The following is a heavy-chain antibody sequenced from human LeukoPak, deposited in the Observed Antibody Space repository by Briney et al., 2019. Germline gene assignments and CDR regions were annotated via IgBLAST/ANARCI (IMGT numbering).Heavy chain of an antibody. CDR2: ISSSSSYI. Sequence: PGRSLRLSCAASGFTFSSYSMNWVRQAPGKGLEWVSSISSSSSYIYYADSVKGRFTISRDNAKNSLYLQMNSLRAEDTAVYYCAADSSGYYSTDYWGQGTLVTVSS. D-gene: IGHD3-22*01. CDR3: AADSSGYYSTDY. CDR1: GFTFSSYS. J-gene: IGHJ4*02. V-gene: IGHV3-21*04.